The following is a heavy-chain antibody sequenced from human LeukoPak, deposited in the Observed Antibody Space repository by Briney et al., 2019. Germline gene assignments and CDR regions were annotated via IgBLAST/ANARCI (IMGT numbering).Heavy chain of an antibody. V-gene: IGHV4-34*01. Sequence: SETLSLTCAVYGGSFSGYYWSWIRQPPGKGLEWIGEINHSGSTNYNPSLKSRVTISVDTSKNQFSLKLSSVTAADTAVYYCARTTFAYCSGGSCRQWLVRFEAFGIWGQGTMVTVSS. CDR2: INHSGST. J-gene: IGHJ3*02. CDR1: GGSFSGYY. CDR3: ARTTFAYCSGGSCRQWLVRFEAFGI. D-gene: IGHD2-15*01.